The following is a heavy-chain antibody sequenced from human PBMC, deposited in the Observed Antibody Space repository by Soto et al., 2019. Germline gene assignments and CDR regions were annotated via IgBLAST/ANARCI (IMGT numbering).Heavy chain of an antibody. CDR3: ARAKAPLYSSSWYWFDP. CDR1: GGSISSYY. D-gene: IGHD6-13*01. V-gene: IGHV4-59*08. Sequence: SETLSLTCTVSGGSISSYYWSWIRQPPGKGLEWIGYIYYSGSTNYNPSLKSRVTISVDTSKNQFSLKLSSVTAADTAVYYCARAKAPLYSSSWYWFDPWGQGTLDTVSS. CDR2: IYYSGST. J-gene: IGHJ5*02.